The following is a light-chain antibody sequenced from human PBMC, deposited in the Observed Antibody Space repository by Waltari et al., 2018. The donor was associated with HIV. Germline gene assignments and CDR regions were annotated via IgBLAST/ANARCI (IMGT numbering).Light chain of an antibody. V-gene: IGKV3-20*01. CDR3: QQYGSRT. Sequence: GPLSCRASQDVNSKYLAWYQQKSGQPPRLLLYGASTRATGVPGRFTGSGSGTDFTLTISRLGPEDFAVYFCQQYGSRTFGPGTKVDIK. CDR1: QDVNSKY. J-gene: IGKJ3*01. CDR2: GAS.